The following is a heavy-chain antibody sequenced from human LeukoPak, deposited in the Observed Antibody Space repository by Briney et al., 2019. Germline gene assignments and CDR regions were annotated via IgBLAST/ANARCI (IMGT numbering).Heavy chain of an antibody. D-gene: IGHD3/OR15-3a*01. Sequence: SETLSLTCTVSGGSISPYYCTWIRQPPRKGLEWIGYVYYNGNTNYNTSLKSRITISVDTSKNQFSLRLKSVTAADTAVYYCARGPLSSRTTWTWFDPWGQGTLVTVSS. CDR1: GGSISPYY. CDR3: ARGPLSSRTTWTWFDP. J-gene: IGHJ5*02. CDR2: VYYNGNT. V-gene: IGHV4-59*01.